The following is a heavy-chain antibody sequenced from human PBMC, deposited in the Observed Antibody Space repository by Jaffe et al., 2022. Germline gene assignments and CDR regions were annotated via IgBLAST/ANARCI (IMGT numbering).Heavy chain of an antibody. J-gene: IGHJ4*02. V-gene: IGHV3-23*01. CDR1: GFTFSTYS. CDR2: IGGSGRRT. Sequence: EVQLLESGGGLLQPGGSLRLSCAASGFTFSTYSMGWVRQAPGKGLEWVSTIGGSGRRTYYADSVKGRFTISRDKSKNTLYLQMNSLRAEDTAVYYCAKEGFEGGYYFDYWGQGTLVTVSS. CDR3: AKEGFEGGYYFDY.